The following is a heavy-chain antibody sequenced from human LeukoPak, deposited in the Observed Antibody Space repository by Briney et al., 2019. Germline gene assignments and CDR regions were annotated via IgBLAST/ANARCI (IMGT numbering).Heavy chain of an antibody. V-gene: IGHV1-69*13. CDR3: AREKIGDAYTSIPGAFDI. D-gene: IGHD5-24*01. Sequence: ASVKVSCKASGGTFSSYAISWVRQAPGQGLEWMGGIIPIFGTANYAQKFQGRVTITADESTSTAYMELSSLRSEDTAVYYCAREKIGDAYTSIPGAFDIWGQGTMVTVSS. J-gene: IGHJ3*02. CDR2: IIPIFGTA. CDR1: GGTFSSYA.